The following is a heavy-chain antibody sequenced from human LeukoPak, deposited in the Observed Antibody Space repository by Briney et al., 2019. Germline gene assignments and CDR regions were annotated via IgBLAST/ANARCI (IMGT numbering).Heavy chain of an antibody. CDR3: ARMGGYCSSTSCYRAFFYFDY. V-gene: IGHV4-34*01. D-gene: IGHD2-2*02. Sequence: SETLSLTCAVYGGSFSGYYWSWIRQPPGKGLEWIGEINHSGSTNYNPSLKSRVTISVDTSKNQFSLKLSSVTAADTAVYYCARMGGYCSSTSCYRAFFYFDYWGQGTLVTVSS. J-gene: IGHJ4*02. CDR2: INHSGST. CDR1: GGSFSGYY.